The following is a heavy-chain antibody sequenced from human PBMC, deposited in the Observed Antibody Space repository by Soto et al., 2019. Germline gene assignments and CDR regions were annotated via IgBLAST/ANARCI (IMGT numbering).Heavy chain of an antibody. J-gene: IGHJ5*02. D-gene: IGHD3-16*01. V-gene: IGHV1-3*01. Sequence: GASVKPSCKASGYTFTSYALHWVRQAPGQRLEWMGWINAGNGNTKYSQKFQGRVTITRDTSASTAYMELSSLRSEDTAVYYCARDLGVYDYIWGSTNWFDPWGQGTLVTVSS. CDR2: INAGNGNT. CDR3: ARDLGVYDYIWGSTNWFDP. CDR1: GYTFTSYA.